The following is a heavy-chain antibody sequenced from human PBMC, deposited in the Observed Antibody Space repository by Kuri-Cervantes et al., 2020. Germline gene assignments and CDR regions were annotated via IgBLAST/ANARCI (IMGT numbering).Heavy chain of an antibody. CDR3: ARAVGDY. Sequence: GESLKISCAASGFTFSSYSMNWVRQAPGKGLEWVSYISSSSSTIYYADSVKGRFTISRDNAKNSLYLQMNSLRAEDTAVYYCARAVGDYWGQGTLVTVSS. CDR2: ISSSSSTI. V-gene: IGHV3-48*01. J-gene: IGHJ4*02. D-gene: IGHD2-15*01. CDR1: GFTFSSYS.